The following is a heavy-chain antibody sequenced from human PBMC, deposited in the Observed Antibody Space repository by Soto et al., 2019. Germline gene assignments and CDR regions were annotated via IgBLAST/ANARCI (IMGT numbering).Heavy chain of an antibody. CDR3: ARERDYLRFFTPIFDY. D-gene: IGHD3-3*01. Sequence: RRLSCAASGFTLHSYWMHWVRQAPGKGLVWVSRINSDGSSTNYADSVKGRFTISRDNAKSTLYLQMNSLRAADTAVYYCARERDYLRFFTPIFDYGGQGTLVTVSS. CDR2: INSDGSST. J-gene: IGHJ4*02. CDR1: GFTLHSYW. V-gene: IGHV3-74*01.